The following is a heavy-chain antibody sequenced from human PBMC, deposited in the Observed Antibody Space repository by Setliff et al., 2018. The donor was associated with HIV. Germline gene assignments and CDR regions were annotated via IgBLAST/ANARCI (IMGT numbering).Heavy chain of an antibody. CDR3: ARSRIRGYYDTSPAMAFDI. CDR1: GDLINNHN. V-gene: IGHV4-59*08. Sequence: PSETLSLTCTVSGDLINNHNWNWIRQSPEKGLEWLGNIHYSGTSNYNSSLKSRIVISLDTSKKQFSLHFYSVTAADTAVYYCARSRIRGYYDTSPAMAFDIWGQETMVTV. D-gene: IGHD3-22*01. CDR2: IHYSGTS. J-gene: IGHJ3*02.